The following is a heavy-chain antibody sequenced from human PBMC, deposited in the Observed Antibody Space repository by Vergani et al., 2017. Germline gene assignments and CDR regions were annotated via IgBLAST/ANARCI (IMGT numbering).Heavy chain of an antibody. J-gene: IGHJ2*01. D-gene: IGHD6-13*01. CDR1: GFPFDDYA. CDR3: VKDIAASGNYWYFDL. CDR2: INWNSDSI. V-gene: IGHV3-9*01. Sequence: EVQLVESGGGLVQPGRSLRLSCAASGFPFDDYAMHWVGQAPGKGLEWVSGINWNSDSIAYADSVKGRFTISRDNAKNSLYLQMNSLRAEDTALYYCVKDIAASGNYWYFDLWGRGTLVTVSS.